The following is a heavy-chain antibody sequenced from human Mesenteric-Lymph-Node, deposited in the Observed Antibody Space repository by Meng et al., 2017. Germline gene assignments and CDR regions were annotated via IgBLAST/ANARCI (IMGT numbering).Heavy chain of an antibody. CDR1: GGSISSGSYY. Sequence: SETLSLTCTVSGGSISSGSYYWSWIRQPAGKGLEWIGRIYTSGSTNYNPSLKSRVTISVDTSKNQFSLKLSSVTAADTAVYYCAREGGLGYCSSTSCSPYNWFDPWGQGTLVTVSS. D-gene: IGHD2-2*01. J-gene: IGHJ5*02. CDR3: AREGGLGYCSSTSCSPYNWFDP. V-gene: IGHV4-61*02. CDR2: IYTSGST.